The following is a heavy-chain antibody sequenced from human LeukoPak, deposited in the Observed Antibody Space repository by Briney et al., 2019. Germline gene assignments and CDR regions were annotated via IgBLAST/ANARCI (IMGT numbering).Heavy chain of an antibody. Sequence: GGSLRLSRAASGFTFDSFGMNWVRQAPGKGLEWVSGISGSGESTHYADSVKGRFTISRDNSKNTLYLQMNSLRVEDTALYYCAKVILTGYYYDSWGQGALVTVSS. D-gene: IGHD3-9*01. J-gene: IGHJ5*01. CDR1: GFTFDSFG. CDR2: ISGSGEST. V-gene: IGHV3-23*01. CDR3: AKVILTGYYYDS.